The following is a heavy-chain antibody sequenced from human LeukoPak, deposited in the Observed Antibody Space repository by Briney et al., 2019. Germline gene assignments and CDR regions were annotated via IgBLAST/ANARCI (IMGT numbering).Heavy chain of an antibody. CDR2: INHSGST. V-gene: IGHV4-34*01. J-gene: IGHJ6*02. CDR3: ARDEYYYGSGKRKNYGMDV. CDR1: GGSFSGYQ. Sequence: SETLSLTCAVYGGSFSGYQWSWIRQPPGKGLEWIGEINHSGSTNYNPSLKSRVTISVDTSKNQFSLKLSSVTAADTAVYYCARDEYYYGSGKRKNYGMDVWGQGTTVTVSS. D-gene: IGHD3-10*01.